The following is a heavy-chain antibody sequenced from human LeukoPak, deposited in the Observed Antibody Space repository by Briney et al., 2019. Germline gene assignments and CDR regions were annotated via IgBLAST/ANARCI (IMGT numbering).Heavy chain of an antibody. Sequence: GGSLRLSCAASGFTFSSYSMNWVRQAPGKGLEWVSYISSSSSTIYYADSVKGRFTISRDNAKNSLYLQMNSLRAEDTAAYYCARTGGRELSTFDYWGQGTLVTVSS. J-gene: IGHJ4*02. D-gene: IGHD1-26*01. CDR2: ISSSSSTI. V-gene: IGHV3-48*01. CDR1: GFTFSSYS. CDR3: ARTGGRELSTFDY.